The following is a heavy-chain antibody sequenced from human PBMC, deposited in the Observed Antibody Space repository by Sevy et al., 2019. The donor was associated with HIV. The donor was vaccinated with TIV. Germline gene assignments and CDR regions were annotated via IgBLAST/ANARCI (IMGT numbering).Heavy chain of an antibody. CDR1: GDSVSSNSAA. CDR3: ARDGSFRFVH. V-gene: IGHV6-1*01. CDR2: TYYRSKWYN. Sequence: SQTLSLTCVISGDSVSSNSAAWNWIRQSPSRGLEWLGRTYYRSKWYNDYAGFVKSRITINQDTPKNQFFLQLNSVTPADTAVYYCARDGSFRFVHWGQGSLVTVSS. J-gene: IGHJ4*02.